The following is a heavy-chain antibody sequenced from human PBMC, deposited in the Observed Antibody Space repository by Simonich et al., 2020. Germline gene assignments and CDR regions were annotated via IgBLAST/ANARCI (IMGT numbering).Heavy chain of an antibody. CDR2: INNSGST. J-gene: IGHJ3*02. CDR3: ARGKGWKNAFDI. CDR1: GGSFSGYY. Sequence: QVQLQQWGAGLLKPSETLSLTCAVYGGSFSGYYGSWIRQPPGKGLEWIGEINNSGSTNYNPSLKSRVTISVDTSKNQFSLKLSSVTAADTAVYYCARGKGWKNAFDIWGQGTMVTVSS. V-gene: IGHV4-34*01. D-gene: IGHD1-1*01.